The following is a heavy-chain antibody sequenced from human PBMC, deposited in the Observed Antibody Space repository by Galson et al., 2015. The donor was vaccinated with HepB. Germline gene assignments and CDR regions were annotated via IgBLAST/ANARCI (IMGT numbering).Heavy chain of an antibody. CDR2: IKTKIEDATT. CDR3: TTTKVSGSYSTY. J-gene: IGHJ4*02. CDR1: GFTFSNAW. D-gene: IGHD3-10*01. V-gene: IGHV3-15*01. Sequence: SLRLSCAASGFTFSNAWMSWVRQAPGKGLEWVGRIKTKIEDATTDYAAPVKGRFIISRDDEKTTLYMQMNSLKIADTAVYYCTTTKVSGSYSTYWGQGTLVTVSS.